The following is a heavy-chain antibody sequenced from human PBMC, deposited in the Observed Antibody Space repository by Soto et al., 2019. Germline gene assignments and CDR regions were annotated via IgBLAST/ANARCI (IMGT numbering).Heavy chain of an antibody. J-gene: IGHJ5*02. Sequence: EVQLVESGGGLVQPGGSLRLSCAASGFTFSSHDMHWVRQVTGKGVEWVSGIDSAGDAKYPASVKGRFTISRENAKNSLYLQMSSLRAEDTAMYYCTRGGIWGVSWNWFDTWGQGTLVTVSS. CDR3: TRGGIWGVSWNWFDT. D-gene: IGHD3-10*01. CDR2: IDSAGDA. CDR1: GFTFSSHD. V-gene: IGHV3-13*01.